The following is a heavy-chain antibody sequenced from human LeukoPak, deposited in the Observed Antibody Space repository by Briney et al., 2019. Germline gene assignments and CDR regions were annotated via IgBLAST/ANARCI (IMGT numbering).Heavy chain of an antibody. CDR3: ARATVVPAAQRYYFDY. CDR1: GGSFSGYY. J-gene: IGHJ4*02. V-gene: IGHV4-34*01. Sequence: SETLSLTCAVYGGSFSGYYWSWIRQPPGKGLEWIGEINHSGSTNYNPSLKSRVTISVDTSKNQFSLKLSSVTAADTAVYYCARATVVPAAQRYYFDYWGQGTLVTVSS. CDR2: INHSGST. D-gene: IGHD2-2*01.